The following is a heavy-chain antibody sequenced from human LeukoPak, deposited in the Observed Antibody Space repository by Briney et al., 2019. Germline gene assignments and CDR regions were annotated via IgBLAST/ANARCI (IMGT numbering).Heavy chain of an antibody. CDR2: IKQDGSEK. Sequence: GGSLRLSCAASGFTFSSYAMSWVRQAPGKGLEWVANIKQDGSEKYYVDSVKGRFTISRDNAKNSLYLQMNSLRAEDTAIYYCATYGLVHGANDYWGQGTLVTVSS. D-gene: IGHD4/OR15-4a*01. V-gene: IGHV3-7*01. CDR1: GFTFSSYA. J-gene: IGHJ4*02. CDR3: ATYGLVHGANDY.